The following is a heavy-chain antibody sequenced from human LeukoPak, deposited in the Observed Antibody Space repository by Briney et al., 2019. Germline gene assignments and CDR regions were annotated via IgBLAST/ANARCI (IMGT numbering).Heavy chain of an antibody. CDR1: GYSISSGYY. CDR2: IYYSGST. Sequence: PSETLSLTCTVSGYSISSGYYWGWIRQPPGKGLEWIGSIYYSGSTYYNPSLKSRVTISVDTSKNQFSLELSSVTAADTAVYYCARLYGSYTPDYWGQGTLVTVSS. V-gene: IGHV4-38-2*02. D-gene: IGHD1-26*01. J-gene: IGHJ4*02. CDR3: ARLYGSYTPDY.